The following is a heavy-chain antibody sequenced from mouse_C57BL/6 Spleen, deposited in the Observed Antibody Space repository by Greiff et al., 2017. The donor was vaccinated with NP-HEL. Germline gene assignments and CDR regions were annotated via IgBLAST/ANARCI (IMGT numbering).Heavy chain of an antibody. CDR3: ARGYYGSSYFFAY. D-gene: IGHD1-1*01. CDR2: LSYDGSN. V-gene: IGHV3-6*01. Sequence: EVKLQESGPGLVKPSQSLSLTCSVTGYSITSGYYWNWIRQFPGNKLEWMGYLSYDGSNNYNPSLKNRISITRDTSKNQFFLKLNSVTTEDTATYYCARGYYGSSYFFAYWGQGTLVTVSA. J-gene: IGHJ3*01. CDR1: GYSITSGYY.